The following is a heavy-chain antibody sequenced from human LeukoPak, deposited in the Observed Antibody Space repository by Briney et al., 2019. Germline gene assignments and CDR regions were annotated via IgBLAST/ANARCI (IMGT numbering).Heavy chain of an antibody. Sequence: PSETLSLTCAVYGGSFSGYYWSWIRQPPGKGLEWIGEINHSGSTNYNPSLKSRVTISVDTSKNQFSLKLSSVTAADTVVYYCARAGYCSGGSCGEGFDYWGQGTLVTVSS. CDR3: ARAGYCSGGSCGEGFDY. CDR1: GGSFSGYY. CDR2: INHSGST. D-gene: IGHD2-15*01. V-gene: IGHV4-34*01. J-gene: IGHJ4*02.